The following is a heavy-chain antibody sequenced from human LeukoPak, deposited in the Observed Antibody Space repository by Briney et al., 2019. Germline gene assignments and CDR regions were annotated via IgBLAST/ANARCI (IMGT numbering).Heavy chain of an antibody. D-gene: IGHD1-26*01. J-gene: IGHJ4*02. CDR3: AKEEVG. Sequence: GGSLRLSCAPSGFSFSRYGIHGVRDAPGKGRECGAVIWYDGSNKYYADSVKGRFTISRDNSKNTLYLKMDGLRDEDTAVYYCAKEEVGWGQGTLVTVSS. V-gene: IGHV3-33*06. CDR2: IWYDGSNK. CDR1: GFSFSRYG.